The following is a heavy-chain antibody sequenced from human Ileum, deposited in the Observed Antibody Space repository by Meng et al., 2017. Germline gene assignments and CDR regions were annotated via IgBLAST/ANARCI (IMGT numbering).Heavy chain of an antibody. CDR2: IIPILGIA. V-gene: IGHV1-69*02. J-gene: IGHJ4*02. Sequence: QVQLVQAGAEGKKPGSSVKGSCKASGGTFSSYTISWVRQAPGQGLEWMGRIIPILGIANYAQKFQGRVTITADKSTSTAYMELSSLRSEDTAVYYCARSSLGWPFLPFDYWGQGTLVTVSS. CDR3: ARSSLGWPFLPFDY. CDR1: GGTFSSYT. D-gene: IGHD3-3*01.